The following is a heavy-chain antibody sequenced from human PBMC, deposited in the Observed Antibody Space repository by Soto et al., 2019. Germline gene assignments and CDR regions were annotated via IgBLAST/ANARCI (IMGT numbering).Heavy chain of an antibody. J-gene: IGHJ5*02. CDR3: AKDGGPHITMVRGVIIGWFDP. D-gene: IGHD3-10*01. CDR2: ISYDGSNK. Sequence: GGSLRLSCAASGFTFSSYGMHWVRQAPGKGLEWVAVISYDGSNKYYADSVKGRFTISRDNSKNTLYLQMNSLRAEDTAVYYCAKDGGPHITMVRGVIIGWFDPWGQGTLVTVSS. CDR1: GFTFSSYG. V-gene: IGHV3-30*18.